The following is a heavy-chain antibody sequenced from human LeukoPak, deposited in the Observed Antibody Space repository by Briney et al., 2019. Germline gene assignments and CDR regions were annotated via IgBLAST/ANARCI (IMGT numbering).Heavy chain of an antibody. V-gene: IGHV3-23*01. CDR3: AKDSRYFDWYDFDY. CDR1: GFTSSSYG. Sequence: GGSLRLSCAASGFTSSSYGMSWVRQAPGKGLEWVSAISGSGGSTYYADSVKGRFTISRDNSKNTLYLQMNSLRAEDTAVYYCAKDSRYFDWYDFDYWGQGTLVTVSS. J-gene: IGHJ4*02. CDR2: ISGSGGST. D-gene: IGHD3-9*01.